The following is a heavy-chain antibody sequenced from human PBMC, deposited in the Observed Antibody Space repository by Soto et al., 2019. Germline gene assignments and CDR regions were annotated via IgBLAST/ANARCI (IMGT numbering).Heavy chain of an antibody. J-gene: IGHJ4*02. CDR2: ISGSGEIT. CDR1: GLPFRSYA. D-gene: IGHD3-9*01. Sequence: EVQLLESGGGLVRPGGSLRLSCAASGLPFRSYAMGWVRQAPGKGLEWISVISGSGEITLYTDSVKGRFTISRDFSNKTLALPMNSLRADDTAIYYCGKARYLLVDQPLYFESWGQGTLVTVSS. CDR3: GKARYLLVDQPLYFES. V-gene: IGHV3-23*01.